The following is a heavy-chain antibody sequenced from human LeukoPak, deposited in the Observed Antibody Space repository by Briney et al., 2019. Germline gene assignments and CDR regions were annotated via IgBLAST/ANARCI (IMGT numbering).Heavy chain of an antibody. CDR3: ARAYEDDFWSGRTLDY. CDR2: IYTSGST. J-gene: IGHJ4*02. D-gene: IGHD3-3*01. Sequence: SETLSLTCTVSGGSISSYYWSWIRQPPGKGLEWIGYIYTSGSTNYNPSLKSRFPISVDQSKNQFPLKLTSVTAADTAGDYVARAYEDDFWSGRTLDYWGRGTVVSVFS. V-gene: IGHV4-4*09. CDR1: GGSISSYY.